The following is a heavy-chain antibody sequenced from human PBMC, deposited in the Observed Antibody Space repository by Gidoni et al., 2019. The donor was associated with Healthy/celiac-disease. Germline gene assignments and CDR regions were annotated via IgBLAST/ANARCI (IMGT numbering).Heavy chain of an antibody. CDR3: ARSAVTNGGNAFDI. Sequence: EVQLVESGGGLVKPGGSLRLSCAASGFTFLSYSMHWVRQAPGKGLEWVSSINGRSTYIYYADSLKGRFTISRDNAKNSLYLQMNSLRADDTAVYYCARSAVTNGGNAFDIWGQGTMVTVSS. J-gene: IGHJ3*02. D-gene: IGHD4-17*01. V-gene: IGHV3-21*01. CDR1: GFTFLSYS. CDR2: INGRSTYI.